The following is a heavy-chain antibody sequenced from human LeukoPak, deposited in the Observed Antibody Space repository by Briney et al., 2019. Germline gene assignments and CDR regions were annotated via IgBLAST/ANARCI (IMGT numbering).Heavy chain of an antibody. D-gene: IGHD1-1*01. CDR2: IYSGGST. Sequence: GGSLRLSCAASGFSVSSNYKSWVRQAPGKGLEWVSVIYSGGSTYYADSVKGRFTISRDDSKNTLYLEMISLRAEDTAVYYCAREGQLTTFDYWGQGTLVTVSS. CDR3: AREGQLTTFDY. CDR1: GFSVSSNY. V-gene: IGHV3-66*01. J-gene: IGHJ4*02.